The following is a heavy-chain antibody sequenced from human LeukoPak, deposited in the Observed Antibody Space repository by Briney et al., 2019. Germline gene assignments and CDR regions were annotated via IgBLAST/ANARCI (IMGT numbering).Heavy chain of an antibody. J-gene: IGHJ4*02. Sequence: PGGSLRLSCVASGFTFSSYAMSWIRQAPGKGLEWVSYISSSGSTIYYADSVKGRFTISRDNAKNSLYLQMNGLRAEDTAVYYCARDPKPYSSSWDYWGQGTLVTVSS. D-gene: IGHD6-13*01. V-gene: IGHV3-11*01. CDR2: ISSSGSTI. CDR1: GFTFSSYA. CDR3: ARDPKPYSSSWDY.